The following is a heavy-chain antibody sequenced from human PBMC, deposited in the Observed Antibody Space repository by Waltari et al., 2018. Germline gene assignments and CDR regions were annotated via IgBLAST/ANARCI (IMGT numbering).Heavy chain of an antibody. D-gene: IGHD3-10*01. CDR3: AKGDVLLWFGELYGMDV. V-gene: IGHV3-23*01. J-gene: IGHJ6*02. Sequence: EVQLLESGGGLVQPGGSLRLSCAASGFTFSSYAMSWVRQAPGKGLEWVSAISGSGGRTYYADSVKGRFTISRDNSKNTLYLQMNSLRAEDTAVYYCAKGDVLLWFGELYGMDVWGQGTTVTVSS. CDR2: ISGSGGRT. CDR1: GFTFSSYA.